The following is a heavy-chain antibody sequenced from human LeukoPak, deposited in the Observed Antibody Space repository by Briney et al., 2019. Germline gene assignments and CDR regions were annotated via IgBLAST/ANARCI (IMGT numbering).Heavy chain of an antibody. Sequence: GGSLRLSCAASGFTFSSYSMNWVRQAPGKGLEWLSYISSVTNTIYYADSVKGRFTISRDNAKNSLYLQMNSLRAEDTAVYYCAELGITMIGGVWGKGTTVTISS. CDR3: AELGITMIGGV. D-gene: IGHD3-10*02. CDR1: GFTFSSYS. CDR2: ISSVTNTI. V-gene: IGHV3-48*04. J-gene: IGHJ6*04.